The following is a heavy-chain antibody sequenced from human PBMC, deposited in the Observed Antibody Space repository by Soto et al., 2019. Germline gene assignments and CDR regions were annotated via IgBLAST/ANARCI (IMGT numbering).Heavy chain of an antibody. CDR1: GGSFTSNNW. CDR3: ASRDPGTSVDY. D-gene: IGHD1-7*01. CDR2: IYRTGST. J-gene: IGHJ4*02. Sequence: TSETLSLTCAVSGGSFTSNNWWTWVRQPPGQGLEWIGEIYRTGSTNYNPSLKSRVTISLDKSEIQFSLKVTSLTAADTAVYYCASRDPGTSVDYWGQGTLVTVSS. V-gene: IGHV4-4*02.